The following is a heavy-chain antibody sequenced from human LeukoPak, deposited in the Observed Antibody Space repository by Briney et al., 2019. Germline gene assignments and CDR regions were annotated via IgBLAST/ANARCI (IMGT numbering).Heavy chain of an antibody. V-gene: IGHV3-21*06. CDR2: ITSSSSYI. D-gene: IGHD3-3*01. J-gene: IGHJ3*02. Sequence: GGSLRLSCAASGFTFSSYNMNWVRQAPGKGPEWVSSITSSSSYIYYADSVKGRFTISRDNAKNSLYLQMDSLRVEDTAVYYCASDPVWSGYYTNAFDIWGQGTMVTVSS. CDR1: GFTFSSYN. CDR3: ASDPVWSGYYTNAFDI.